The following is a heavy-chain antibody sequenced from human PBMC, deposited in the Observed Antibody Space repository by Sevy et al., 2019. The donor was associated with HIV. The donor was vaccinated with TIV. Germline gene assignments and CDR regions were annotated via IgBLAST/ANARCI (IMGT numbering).Heavy chain of an antibody. D-gene: IGHD1-26*01. CDR1: GGSISSYY. CDR2: IYYSGST. Sequence: SETLSLTCTVSGGSISSYYWSWIRQPPGKGLEWIGYIYYSGSTNYNPSLKSRVTISVDTSKNQFSLKLSSVTAADTAVYYCARERTYYGFDYWGQGTLVTISS. V-gene: IGHV4-59*01. J-gene: IGHJ4*02. CDR3: ARERTYYGFDY.